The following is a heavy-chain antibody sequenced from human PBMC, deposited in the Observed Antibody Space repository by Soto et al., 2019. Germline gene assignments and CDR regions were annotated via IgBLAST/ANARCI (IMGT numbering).Heavy chain of an antibody. J-gene: IGHJ5*02. CDR2: INSDGSST. CDR1: GFTFSSYW. D-gene: IGHD3-10*01. Sequence: EVQLVESGGGLVQPGGSLGLSCAASGFTFSSYWMHWVRQAPGKGLVWVSRINSDGSSTSYADSVKGRFTISRDNAKNTLYLQMNSLRAEDTAVYYCARGSRERFGEFNWFDPWGQGTLVTVSS. CDR3: ARGSRERFGEFNWFDP. V-gene: IGHV3-74*01.